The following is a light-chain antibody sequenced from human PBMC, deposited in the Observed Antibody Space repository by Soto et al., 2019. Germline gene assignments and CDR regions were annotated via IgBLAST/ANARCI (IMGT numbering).Light chain of an antibody. CDR2: GAS. V-gene: IGKV3-15*01. CDR3: QQYNNWPRT. J-gene: IGKJ1*01. Sequence: EIVMTQSPATLSVSPCERAALSFSASQSVSSDLAWYHQKPGQAPRLLIYGASTRATGIPARFSGSGSGTEFTLTINSLQSEDFAVYYCQQYNNWPRTFGQGTKVDNK. CDR1: QSVSSD.